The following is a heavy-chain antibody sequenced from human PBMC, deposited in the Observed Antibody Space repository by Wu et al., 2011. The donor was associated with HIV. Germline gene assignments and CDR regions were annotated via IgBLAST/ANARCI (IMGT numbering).Heavy chain of an antibody. CDR2: IMPMFGTA. Sequence: QVQLVQSGAEVKKPGSSVRVSCQASGDTFSSYAISWVRQAPGQGLEWMGRIMPMFGTANYAQRFQGRVTLTADKSTSTTYLELSSLRSEDTAVYYCARAYDLWSGSGYYYYMDVWGKGPRSASP. V-gene: IGHV1-69*14. CDR1: GDTFSSYA. CDR3: ARAYDLWSGSGYYYYMDV. D-gene: IGHD3-3*01. J-gene: IGHJ6*03.